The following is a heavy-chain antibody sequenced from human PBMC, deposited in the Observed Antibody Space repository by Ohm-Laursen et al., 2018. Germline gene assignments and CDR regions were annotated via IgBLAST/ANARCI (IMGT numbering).Heavy chain of an antibody. CDR3: AKGLTHNPTVTTNYYYGMDV. Sequence: SLRLSCAASGFTFDDYAMHWVRQAPGKGLEWVSGISWNSGSIGYADSVKGRFTISRDNAKNSLYLQMNSLRAEDTALYYCAKGLTHNPTVTTNYYYGMDVWGQGTMVTVSS. V-gene: IGHV3-9*01. CDR2: ISWNSGSI. CDR1: GFTFDDYA. D-gene: IGHD4-17*01. J-gene: IGHJ6*02.